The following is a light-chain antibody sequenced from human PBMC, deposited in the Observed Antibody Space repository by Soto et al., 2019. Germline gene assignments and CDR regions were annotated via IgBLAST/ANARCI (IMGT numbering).Light chain of an antibody. Sequence: AIQMTQSPSSLSASVGDRVTITCRASQGIRNDLAWYQQKPGKAPKLLIYAASSLQSGVPSRFSGSGSGTDFTLNISSLQPEDFATYYCLQDYNYPFTFGPGTKVDIK. CDR1: QGIRND. V-gene: IGKV1-6*01. CDR3: LQDYNYPFT. J-gene: IGKJ3*01. CDR2: AAS.